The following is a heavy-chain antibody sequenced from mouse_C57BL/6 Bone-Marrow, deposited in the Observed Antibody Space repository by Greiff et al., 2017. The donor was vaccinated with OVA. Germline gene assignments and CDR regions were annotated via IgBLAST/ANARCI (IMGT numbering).Heavy chain of an antibody. CDR1: GYTFTDYE. CDR2: IDPETGGT. V-gene: IGHV1-15*01. J-gene: IGHJ2*01. Sequence: QVQLKESGAELVRPGASVTLSCKASGYTFTDYEMHWVKQTPVHGLEWIGAIDPETGGTAYNQKFKGKAILTADKSSSTAYMELRSLTSEDSAVYYCTRPTVDYWGQGTTLTVSS. CDR3: TRPTVDY.